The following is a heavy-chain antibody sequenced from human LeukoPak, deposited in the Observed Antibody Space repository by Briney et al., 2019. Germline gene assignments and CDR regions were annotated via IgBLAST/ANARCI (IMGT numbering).Heavy chain of an antibody. Sequence: ASVKVSCKASGYTFTGYYMHWVRQAPGQGLEWMGWINPNSGGTNYAQKFQGGVTMTRDTSISTAYMELSRLRSDDTAVYYCARAEGGIVVVPAAVEDIWGQGTMVTASS. J-gene: IGHJ3*02. CDR3: ARAEGGIVVVPAAVEDI. V-gene: IGHV1-2*02. CDR2: INPNSGGT. CDR1: GYTFTGYY. D-gene: IGHD2-2*01.